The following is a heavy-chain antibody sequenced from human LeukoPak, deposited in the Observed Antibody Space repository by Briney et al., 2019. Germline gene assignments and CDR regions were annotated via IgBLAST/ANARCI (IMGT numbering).Heavy chain of an antibody. V-gene: IGHV4-30-2*01. J-gene: IGHJ5*02. D-gene: IGHD4-23*01. CDR3: ARVSPDYGGNSGGYNWFDP. CDR2: IYHSGST. Sequence: SETLSLTCAVSGGSISGGGYSRSWIRQPPGKGLEWIGYIYHSGSTYYNPSLKSRVTISVDRSKNQFSLKLSSVTAADTAVYYCARVSPDYGGNSGGYNWFDPWGQGTLVTVSS. CDR1: GGSISGGGYS.